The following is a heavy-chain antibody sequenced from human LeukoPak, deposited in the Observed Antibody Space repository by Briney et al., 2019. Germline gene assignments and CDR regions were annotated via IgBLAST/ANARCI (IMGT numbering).Heavy chain of an antibody. D-gene: IGHD6-19*01. J-gene: IGHJ5*02. CDR1: GGTFSSYA. CDR2: IIPIFGTA. Sequence: SVKVSCKXPGGTFSSYAISWVRQAPGQGLEWMGRIIPIFGTANYAQKFQGRVTITTDESTSTAYMELSSLRSEDTAVYYCAESIAVAGTWFDPWGQGTLVTVSS. V-gene: IGHV1-69*05. CDR3: AESIAVAGTWFDP.